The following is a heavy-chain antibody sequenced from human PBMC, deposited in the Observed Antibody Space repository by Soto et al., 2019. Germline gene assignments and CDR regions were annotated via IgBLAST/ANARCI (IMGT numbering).Heavy chain of an antibody. D-gene: IGHD3-22*01. CDR2: IIPIFGTA. V-gene: IGHV1-69*01. CDR3: ARPGDSSGYLRYAFDI. Sequence: QVQLVQSGAEVKKPGSSVKVSCKASGGTFSSYAISWVRQAPGQVLEWMGGIIPIFGTANYAQKFQGRVTITADESTSTAYMELSSLRSEDTAVYYCARPGDSSGYLRYAFDIWGQGTMVTVSS. J-gene: IGHJ3*02. CDR1: GGTFSSYA.